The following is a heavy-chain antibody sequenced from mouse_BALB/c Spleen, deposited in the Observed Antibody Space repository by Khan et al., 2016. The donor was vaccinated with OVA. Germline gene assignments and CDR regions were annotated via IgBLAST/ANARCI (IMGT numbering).Heavy chain of an antibody. CDR3: AKIFYGNSYAMDY. Sequence: QVQLQQSGPELVKPGASVKMPCKASGYTFTDYDISWVKQSTGQGLEWIGEIYPGSGSTYYNEKFKGKATLTADKSSNTAYMQLSSLTSEDSAVYFCAKIFYGNSYAMDYWGQGTAVTVSS. J-gene: IGHJ4*01. V-gene: IGHV1-77*01. D-gene: IGHD2-1*01. CDR2: IYPGSGST. CDR1: GYTFTDYD.